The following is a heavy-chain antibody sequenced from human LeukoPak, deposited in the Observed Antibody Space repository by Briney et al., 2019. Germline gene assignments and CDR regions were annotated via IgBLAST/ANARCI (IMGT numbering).Heavy chain of an antibody. CDR2: IKQDGSEK. CDR3: ARTAMVIYYYYYMDV. D-gene: IGHD5-18*01. V-gene: IGHV3-7*01. CDR1: GFTFSSYW. J-gene: IGHJ6*03. Sequence: PGGSLRLSCAASGFTFSSYWMSWVRQAPGKGLEWVANIKQDGSEKYYVESVKGRFTISRDNAKNSLYLQMNSLRAEDTAVYYCARTAMVIYYYYYMDVWGKGTTVTVSS.